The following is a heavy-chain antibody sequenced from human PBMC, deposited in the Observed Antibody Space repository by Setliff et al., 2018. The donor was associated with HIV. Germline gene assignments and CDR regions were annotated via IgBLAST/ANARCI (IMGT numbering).Heavy chain of an antibody. V-gene: IGHV4-34*01. CDR2: LSPSGTT. J-gene: IGHJ4*02. Sequence: SETLSLTCTVYGGSFSNYYTNWIRQPPGKGLEWIGELSPSGTTRSNPSLQSRVSISLDTSNNQFSLKLTSVIAADTAMYYCASFFVTTVTNQDYWGQGTPVTVSS. CDR1: GGSFSNYY. D-gene: IGHD4-17*01. CDR3: ASFFVTTVTNQDY.